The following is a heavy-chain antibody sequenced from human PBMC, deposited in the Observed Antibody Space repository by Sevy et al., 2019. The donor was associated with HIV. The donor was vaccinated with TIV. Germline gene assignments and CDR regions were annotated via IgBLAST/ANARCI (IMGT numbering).Heavy chain of an antibody. Sequence: GESLKISCKGSGYSFTSYWIGWVRQMPRKGLEWMRIIYPGDSDTRYSPSLEGQVTISADKSISTAYLQWSSLKASDTAMYYCATLRNYDISHDAFDIWGQGTMVTVSS. V-gene: IGHV5-51*01. CDR2: IYPGDSDT. CDR1: GYSFTSYW. D-gene: IGHD3-9*01. J-gene: IGHJ3*02. CDR3: ATLRNYDISHDAFDI.